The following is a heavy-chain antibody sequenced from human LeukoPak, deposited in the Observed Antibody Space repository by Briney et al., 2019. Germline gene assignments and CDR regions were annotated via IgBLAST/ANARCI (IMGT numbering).Heavy chain of an antibody. Sequence: GGSLRLSCAASGFTVSSNYMSWVRQAPGKGLEWVPAVTVSGRGGSTYYADSVKGRFTISRDNSKNTLYLQMNSLRAEDTALYYCAKSPTYCGSDCYSTFDYWGQGNLVTVSS. CDR3: AKSPTYCGSDCYSTFDY. D-gene: IGHD2-21*02. CDR1: GFTVSSNY. CDR2: VTVSGRGGST. V-gene: IGHV3-23*01. J-gene: IGHJ4*02.